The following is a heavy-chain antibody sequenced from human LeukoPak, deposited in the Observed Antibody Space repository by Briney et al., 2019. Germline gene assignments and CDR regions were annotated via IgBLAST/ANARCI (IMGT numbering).Heavy chain of an antibody. CDR1: GGTFSSYA. CDR2: IIPIFGTA. J-gene: IGHJ3*02. Sequence: ASVKVSCKASGGTFSSYAISWARQAPGQGLEWMGGIIPIFGTANYAQKFQGRVTITADESTSTAYMELSSLRSEDTAVYYCASSLEMATLGAFDIWGQGTMVTVSS. D-gene: IGHD5-24*01. CDR3: ASSLEMATLGAFDI. V-gene: IGHV1-69*13.